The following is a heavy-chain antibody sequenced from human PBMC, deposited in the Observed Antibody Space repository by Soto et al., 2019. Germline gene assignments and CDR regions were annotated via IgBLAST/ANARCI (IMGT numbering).Heavy chain of an antibody. Sequence: QVQLVESGGGVVQPGTSLRLSCAASGFTFSSYVMQWVRQAPGKGLEWVAVISYDGSNKYHIDSVKGRFTISRDNSKNTLYLQMKSLRVEDTAVYYCARDRVSSVIWYVVGPDYCGQGTLVTVSS. D-gene: IGHD6-13*01. J-gene: IGHJ4*02. CDR1: GFTFSSYV. CDR3: ARDRVSSVIWYVVGPDY. V-gene: IGHV3-30-3*01. CDR2: ISYDGSNK.